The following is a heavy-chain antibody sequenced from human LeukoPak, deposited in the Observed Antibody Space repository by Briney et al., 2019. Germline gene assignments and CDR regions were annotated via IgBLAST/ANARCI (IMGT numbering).Heavy chain of an antibody. Sequence: GASVKVSCKASGYTFSDYFIHWVRQAPGQGLEWMGWINPNSGGTNYAQKFQGRVTMTRDTSISTAYMELSRLRSDDTAVYYCARAGYYYGSGSYYIFDYWGQGTLVTVSS. CDR2: INPNSGGT. J-gene: IGHJ4*02. CDR1: GYTFSDYF. D-gene: IGHD3-10*01. V-gene: IGHV1-2*02. CDR3: ARAGYYYGSGSYYIFDY.